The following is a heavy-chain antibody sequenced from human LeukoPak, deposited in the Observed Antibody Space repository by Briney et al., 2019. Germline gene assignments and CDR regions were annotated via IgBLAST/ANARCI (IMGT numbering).Heavy chain of an antibody. D-gene: IGHD1-26*01. Sequence: GASVKVSCKASGYTFTGYYMHWVRQAPGQGLEWMGWINPNSGGTNYAQKFQGRVTMTRDTSISTAYMELSRLRSDDTAVYYCARDAYSGSSEYYFDYWGQGTLVTVSS. CDR2: INPNSGGT. J-gene: IGHJ4*02. V-gene: IGHV1-2*02. CDR1: GYTFTGYY. CDR3: ARDAYSGSSEYYFDY.